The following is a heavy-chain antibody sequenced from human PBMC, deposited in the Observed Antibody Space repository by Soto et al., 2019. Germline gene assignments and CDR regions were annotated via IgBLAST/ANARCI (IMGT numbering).Heavy chain of an antibody. D-gene: IGHD6-19*01. Sequence: QVQLVQSGAEVKQPGSSVKVSCKASGGTFSSYAISWVRQAPGQGLEWMGGIIPIFGTANYAQKFQGRVTITADGSTSTAYMELSSLRSEDTAVYYCARDAFSEEQWLSPKSYYGMDVWGQGTTVTVSS. CDR1: GGTFSSYA. V-gene: IGHV1-69*01. CDR2: IIPIFGTA. CDR3: ARDAFSEEQWLSPKSYYGMDV. J-gene: IGHJ6*02.